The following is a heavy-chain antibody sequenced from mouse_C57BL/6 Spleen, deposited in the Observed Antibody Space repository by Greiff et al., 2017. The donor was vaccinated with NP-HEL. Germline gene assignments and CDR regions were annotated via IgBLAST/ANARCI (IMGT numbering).Heavy chain of an antibody. V-gene: IGHV3-8*01. D-gene: IGHD1-1*01. J-gene: IGHJ1*03. CDR2: ISYSGST. CDR1: GYSITSDY. CDR3: ARLYYGSSLSYWYFDV. Sequence: EVKLVESGPGLAKPSQTLSLTCSVTGYSITSDYWNWIRKFPGNKLEYMGYISYSGSTYYNPSLKSRISITRDTSKNQYYLQLNSVTTEDTATYYCARLYYGSSLSYWYFDVWGTGTTVTVSS.